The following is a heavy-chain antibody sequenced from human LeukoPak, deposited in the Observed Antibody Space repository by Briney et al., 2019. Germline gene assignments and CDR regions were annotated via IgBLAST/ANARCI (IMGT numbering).Heavy chain of an antibody. CDR1: GFPFSSYW. Sequence: GGSLRLSCAASGFPFSSYWMSWVRQAPGKGLEWVANIKQDGSEKYYVDSVKGRFTISRDNAKNSLFLQMNSLRAEDTAVYYCAKGGSYLNGWGQGTLVTVSS. V-gene: IGHV3-7*01. CDR2: IKQDGSEK. J-gene: IGHJ4*02. CDR3: AKGGSYLNG. D-gene: IGHD1-26*01.